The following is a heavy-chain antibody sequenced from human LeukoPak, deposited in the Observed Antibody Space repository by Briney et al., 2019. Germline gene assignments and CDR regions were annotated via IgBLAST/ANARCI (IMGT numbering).Heavy chain of an antibody. J-gene: IGHJ4*02. D-gene: IGHD1-26*01. Sequence: PGGSLRLSCAASGFTVSSNYMSWVRQAPGKGLEWVSVIYSGGSTYYADSVKGRFTISRDNSKNTLYLQMNSLRAEDTAVYYCARAGWELLAPDQYYFDYWGQGTLVTVSS. CDR3: ARAGWELLAPDQYYFDY. CDR2: IYSGGST. CDR1: GFTVSSNY. V-gene: IGHV3-66*01.